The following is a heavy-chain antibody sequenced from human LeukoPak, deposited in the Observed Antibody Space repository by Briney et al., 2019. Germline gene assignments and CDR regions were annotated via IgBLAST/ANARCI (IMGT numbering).Heavy chain of an antibody. D-gene: IGHD3-3*01. J-gene: IGHJ4*02. CDR3: ARHGSYYDFWSGYPPFDY. CDR1: GGSFSGYY. Sequence: PSETLSLTCAVYGGSFSGYYWSWIRQPPGKGLEWIGEINHSGSTNYNPSLKSRVTISVDTSKNQFSLKLSSVTAADTAVYYCARHGSYYDFWSGYPPFDYWGQGTLVTVSS. V-gene: IGHV4-34*01. CDR2: INHSGST.